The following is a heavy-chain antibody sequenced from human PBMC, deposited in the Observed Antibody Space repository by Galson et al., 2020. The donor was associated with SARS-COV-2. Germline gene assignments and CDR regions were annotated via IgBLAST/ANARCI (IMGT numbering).Heavy chain of an antibody. D-gene: IGHD3-10*01. CDR2: MYVYSGTT. Sequence: ALETLSLTCTVSGGSISRSDSDWGWIRQPPGKGLEWIGFMYVYSGTTYYNPSLESRVTISKDTSKNQFSLKLTSVTDADTALYYCARKVSGSANYDSWGQGTLVTVSS. CDR1: GGSISRSDSD. V-gene: IGHV4-39*07. J-gene: IGHJ4*02. CDR3: ARKVSGSANYDS.